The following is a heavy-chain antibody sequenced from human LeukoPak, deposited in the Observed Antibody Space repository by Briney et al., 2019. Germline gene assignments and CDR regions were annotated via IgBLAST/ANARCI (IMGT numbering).Heavy chain of an antibody. Sequence: PGGSLRLSCAASGFTFSSYAMHWVRQAPGKGLEXXXXISYDGSNKYYADSVKGRFTISRDNSKNTLYLQMNSLRAEDTTVYYCAEGSSGWYPDAFDIWGQGTMVTVSS. CDR3: AEGSSGWYPDAFDI. CDR1: GFTFSSYA. CDR2: ISYDGSNK. D-gene: IGHD6-19*01. J-gene: IGHJ3*02. V-gene: IGHV3-30*04.